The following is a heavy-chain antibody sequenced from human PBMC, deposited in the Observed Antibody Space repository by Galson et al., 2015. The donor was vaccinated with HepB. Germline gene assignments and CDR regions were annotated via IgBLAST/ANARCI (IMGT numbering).Heavy chain of an antibody. CDR1: GDSVSNNNAA. Sequence: CAISGDSVSNNNAAWNWIGQSPSRGLEWLGRTYYRSRWYNEYAVSVKSRITINADTSKNQFSLQLNSVTPDDTAVYYCAKGGIASYGAETAYFAWISAPPPNWFDPWGQGALVTVSS. D-gene: IGHD3-9*01. V-gene: IGHV6-1*01. CDR3: AKGGIASYGAETAYFAWISAPPPNWFDP. J-gene: IGHJ5*02. CDR2: TYYRSRWYN.